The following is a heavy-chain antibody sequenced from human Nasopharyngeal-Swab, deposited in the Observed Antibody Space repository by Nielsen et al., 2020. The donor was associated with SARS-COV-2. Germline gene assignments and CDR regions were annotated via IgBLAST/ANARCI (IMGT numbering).Heavy chain of an antibody. D-gene: IGHD2-15*01. V-gene: IGHV3-48*03. CDR1: GFTFSSYE. CDR3: ARLYCSGGSCWDYNYGTDV. CDR2: ISSSGSTK. Sequence: GGSLRLSCAASGFTFSSYEMNWVRQAPGKGLEWVSYISSSGSTKYYADSVKGRFTISRDNAKNSLYLQMNSLRAEDTAVYYCARLYCSGGSCWDYNYGTDVWGQGTTVTVSS. J-gene: IGHJ6*02.